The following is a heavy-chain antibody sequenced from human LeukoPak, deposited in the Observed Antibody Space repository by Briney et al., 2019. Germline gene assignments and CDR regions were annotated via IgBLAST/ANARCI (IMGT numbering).Heavy chain of an antibody. CDR1: GFTFSSYA. V-gene: IGHV3-23*01. J-gene: IGHJ5*02. CDR3: AKDLSLVVVAATDWFDP. CDR2: ISGSGGST. D-gene: IGHD2-15*01. Sequence: GGSLRLSCAASGFTFSSYAMSWVRQAPGKGLEWVSAISGSGGSTYYADSVKGRFTISRDNSKNTLYLQMNSLRAEDTAVYYCAKDLSLVVVAATDWFDPWGQGTLVTVSS.